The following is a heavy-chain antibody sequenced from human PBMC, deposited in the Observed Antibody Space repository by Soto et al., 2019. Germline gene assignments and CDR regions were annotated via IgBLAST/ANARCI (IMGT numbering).Heavy chain of an antibody. CDR2: ANPKSGGT. CDR1: GYTFTAYY. Sequence: QVHLVQSGAEVREPGASVKFSCKTSGYTFTAYYIHWVRHAPGQGLEWMGWANPKSGGTEFSRKFRGRVTMTRDTSIRTAYMVVGMLTADDTAVYECARAGKGWQQLDNWGQGNLVTVSA. V-gene: IGHV1-2*02. J-gene: IGHJ4*02. CDR3: ARAGKGWQQLDN.